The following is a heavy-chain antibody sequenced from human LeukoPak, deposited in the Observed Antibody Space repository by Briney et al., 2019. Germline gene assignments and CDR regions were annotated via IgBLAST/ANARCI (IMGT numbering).Heavy chain of an antibody. Sequence: GGSLRLSCAASGFTFSSYWMSWVRQAPGKGLEWVANIKQDASEKYYVDSVKGRFTISRDNAKNSMYLQMNSLRAEDTAVYYCARLVVEPLSAYFDYWGQGTLVTVSS. CDR2: IKQDASEK. CDR1: GFTFSSYW. CDR3: ARLVVEPLSAYFDY. V-gene: IGHV3-7*01. D-gene: IGHD3-22*01. J-gene: IGHJ4*02.